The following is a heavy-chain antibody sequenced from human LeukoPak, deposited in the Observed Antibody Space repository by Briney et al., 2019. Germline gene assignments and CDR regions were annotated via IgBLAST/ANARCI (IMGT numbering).Heavy chain of an antibody. D-gene: IGHD6-13*01. V-gene: IGHV3-30*02. CDR1: GFTFSSYG. Sequence: GRSLRLSCAASGFTFSSYGMHWVRQAPGKGLEWVAFIRYDGSNKYYADSVKGRFTISRDNSKNTLYLQMNSLRAEDTAVYYCAKDGSPYSSSWYFDYWGQGTLVTVSS. J-gene: IGHJ4*02. CDR2: IRYDGSNK. CDR3: AKDGSPYSSSWYFDY.